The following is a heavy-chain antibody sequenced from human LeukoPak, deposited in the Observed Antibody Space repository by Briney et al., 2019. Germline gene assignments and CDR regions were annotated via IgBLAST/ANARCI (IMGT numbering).Heavy chain of an antibody. CDR3: ARDEGGYSSSWRPIDY. J-gene: IGHJ4*02. CDR1: GFTFSDYY. CDR2: ISSSGSTI. D-gene: IGHD6-13*01. V-gene: IGHV3-11*01. Sequence: GGSLRLSCAASGFTFSDYYMSWIRPAPGKGLEWVSYISSSGSTIYYADSVKGRFTISRDNAKNSLYLQMNSLRAEDTAVYYCARDEGGYSSSWRPIDYWGQGTLVTVSS.